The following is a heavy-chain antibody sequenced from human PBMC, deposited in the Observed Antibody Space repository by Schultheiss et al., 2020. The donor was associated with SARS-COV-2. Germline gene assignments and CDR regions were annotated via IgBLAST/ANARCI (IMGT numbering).Heavy chain of an antibody. CDR1: GGSISSSNW. J-gene: IGHJ4*02. CDR2: IYHSGST. V-gene: IGHV4-4*02. Sequence: GSLRLSCTVSGGSISSSNWWSWVRQPPGKGLEWIGEIYHSGSTNYNPSLKSRVTISVDKSKNQFSLKLSSVTAADTAVYYCARTCSGGSCYSGGFDYWGQGTLVTVSS. D-gene: IGHD2-15*01. CDR3: ARTCSGGSCYSGGFDY.